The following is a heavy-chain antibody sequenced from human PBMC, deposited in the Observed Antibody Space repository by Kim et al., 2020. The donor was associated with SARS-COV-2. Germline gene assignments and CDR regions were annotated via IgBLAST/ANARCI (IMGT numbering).Heavy chain of an antibody. D-gene: IGHD3-16*01. CDR2: T. Sequence: TYYADTGKGRFTISREIAKRTVYLQMKSLRAEDTAVYYCARDVFSVNYFDFWGQGILVTVSS. J-gene: IGHJ4*02. V-gene: IGHV3-23*01. CDR3: ARDVFSVNYFDF.